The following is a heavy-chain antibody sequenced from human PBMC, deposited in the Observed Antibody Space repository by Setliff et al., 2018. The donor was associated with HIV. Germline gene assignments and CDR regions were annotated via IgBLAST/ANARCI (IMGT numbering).Heavy chain of an antibody. CDR1: GGTFSSYG. CDR3: ARGADGDYRYYMDV. D-gene: IGHD4-17*01. V-gene: IGHV1-69*13. Sequence: ASVKVSCKASGGTFSSYGVNWVRQAPGQGLEWMGGIFPFFGSANYAQKFQGRVTMTADVSTSTIYTELSSLTSEYTAVYYCARGADGDYRYYMDVWGRGTTVTVSS. CDR2: IFPFFGSA. J-gene: IGHJ6*03.